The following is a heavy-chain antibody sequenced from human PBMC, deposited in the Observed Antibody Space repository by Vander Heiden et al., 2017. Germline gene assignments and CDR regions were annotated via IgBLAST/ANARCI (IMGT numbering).Heavy chain of an antibody. CDR3: AKVQFCSGGSFSLGGASDI. CDR2: ISCNSGDI. CDR1: GFTFDDYA. V-gene: IGHV3-9*01. Sequence: EVQVVESGGDLVQPGRSLRLSCAASGFTFDDYAMHWVRQVPGKVLEWVSGISCNSGDIGYADSVKVRFTISRDNANNSLYLQMNSLRPEDTALYYCAKVQFCSGGSFSLGGASDIWGQGTMVTVSP. D-gene: IGHD2-15*01. J-gene: IGHJ3*02.